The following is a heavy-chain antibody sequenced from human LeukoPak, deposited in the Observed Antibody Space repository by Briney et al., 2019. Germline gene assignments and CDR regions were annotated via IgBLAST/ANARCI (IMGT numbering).Heavy chain of an antibody. D-gene: IGHD2-15*01. V-gene: IGHV3-30*03. J-gene: IGHJ4*02. CDR3: ARSNTILSPFDY. CDR2: ISYDGSNK. Sequence: GGSLRLSCAASGFTFSSYSMNWVRQAPGKGLEWVAVISYDGSNKYYADSVKGRFTISRDNSKNTLYLQMNSLRAEDTAVYYCARSNTILSPFDYWGQGTLVTVSS. CDR1: GFTFSSYS.